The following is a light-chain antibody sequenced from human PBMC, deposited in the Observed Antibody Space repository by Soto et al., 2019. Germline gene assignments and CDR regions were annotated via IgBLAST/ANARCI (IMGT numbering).Light chain of an antibody. CDR3: QQSYSTPYT. CDR2: AAS. V-gene: IGKV1-39*01. CDR1: QSISSY. J-gene: IGKJ2*01. Sequence: DIQMTHSPSSLSASVGDRVTITCRASQSISSYLNWYQQKPGKAPKLLIYAASSLQSGVPSRFSGSGSGTDFTLTISSLQTEEFATYYCQQSYSTPYTFGQGTKLEIK.